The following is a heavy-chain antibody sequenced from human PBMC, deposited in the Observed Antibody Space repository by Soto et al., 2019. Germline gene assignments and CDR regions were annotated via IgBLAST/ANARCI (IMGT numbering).Heavy chain of an antibody. J-gene: IGHJ4*02. CDR1: GGSISSYY. Sequence: SETLSLTCTVSGGSISSYYWSWIRQPPGKGLEWIGYISYSGSTNYNPSLKSRVTISVDTSKNQFSLKLSSVTAADTAVYYCARDHPHSYGVYYFDYWGQGTPVTVSS. CDR2: ISYSGST. D-gene: IGHD5-18*01. V-gene: IGHV4-59*12. CDR3: ARDHPHSYGVYYFDY.